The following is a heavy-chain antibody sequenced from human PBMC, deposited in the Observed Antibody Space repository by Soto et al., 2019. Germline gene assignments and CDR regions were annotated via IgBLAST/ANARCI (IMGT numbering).Heavy chain of an antibody. CDR2: ISYDGSNK. CDR3: AKEGHLQYQLLPYYYYYYMDV. CDR1: GFTFSSYG. D-gene: IGHD2-2*01. Sequence: PGGSLRLSCAASGFTFSSYGMHWVRQAPGKGLEWVAVISYDGSNKYYADSVKGRFTISRDNSKNTLYLQMNSLRAEDTAVYYCAKEGHLQYQLLPYYYYYYMDVWGKGTTVTVSS. V-gene: IGHV3-30*18. J-gene: IGHJ6*03.